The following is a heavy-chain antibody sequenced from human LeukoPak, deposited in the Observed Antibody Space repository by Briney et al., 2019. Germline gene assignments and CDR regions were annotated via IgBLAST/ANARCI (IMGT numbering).Heavy chain of an antibody. Sequence: PGGSLRLSCAASGFTFSSYGMSWVRQAPGKGLEWVSAISGSGGSTYYADSVKGRFTISRDNSKNTLYLQMNSLRAEDTAVYYCAKGGGYYGSGSSDYFDYWGQGTLVTVSS. CDR3: AKGGGYYGSGSSDYFDY. J-gene: IGHJ4*02. CDR2: ISGSGGST. CDR1: GFTFSSYG. V-gene: IGHV3-23*01. D-gene: IGHD3-10*01.